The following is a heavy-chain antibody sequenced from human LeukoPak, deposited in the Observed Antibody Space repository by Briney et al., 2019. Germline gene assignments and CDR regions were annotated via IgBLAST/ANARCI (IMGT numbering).Heavy chain of an antibody. CDR3: ATAGYDFWSGYSYYFDY. CDR2: ISGSGGST. V-gene: IGHV3-23*01. J-gene: IGHJ4*02. CDR1: GFTFSSYA. D-gene: IGHD3-3*01. Sequence: GGSLRLSCAASGFTFSSYAMSWVRQAPGKGLEWVSAISGSGGSTYYADSVKGRFTISRDNSKNTLYLQMNSLRAEDTAVYYCATAGYDFWSGYSYYFDYWGQGTLVTVSS.